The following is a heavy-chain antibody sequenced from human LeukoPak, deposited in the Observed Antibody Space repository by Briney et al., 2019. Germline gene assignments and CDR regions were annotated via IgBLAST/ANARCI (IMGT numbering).Heavy chain of an antibody. D-gene: IGHD3-10*01. J-gene: IGHJ2*01. CDR3: AREKRRGRITMVRGALFWYFDL. CDR1: GGTFSSYA. V-gene: IGHV1-69*05. Sequence: SVKVSCKASGGTFSSYAISWVRQAPGQGLEWMGGIIPIFGTANYAQKFQGRVTITTDESTSTAYMELSSLRSEDTAVYYCAREKRRGRITMVRGALFWYFDLWGRGTLVTVSS. CDR2: IIPIFGTA.